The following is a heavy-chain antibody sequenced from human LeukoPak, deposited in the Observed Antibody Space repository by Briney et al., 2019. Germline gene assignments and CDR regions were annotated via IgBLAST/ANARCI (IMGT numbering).Heavy chain of an antibody. Sequence: PGGSLRLSCAASGFTFTNYGMHWVRQAPGKGLEWVAVIYYDENNKYYADSVKGRFTISRDNSRNTLYLQMNSLKTEDTAVYYCTTCTSCYLVWHAFDIWGQGTMVTVSS. CDR1: GFTFTNYG. V-gene: IGHV3-33*01. J-gene: IGHJ3*02. D-gene: IGHD2-2*01. CDR3: TTCTSCYLVWHAFDI. CDR2: IYYDENNK.